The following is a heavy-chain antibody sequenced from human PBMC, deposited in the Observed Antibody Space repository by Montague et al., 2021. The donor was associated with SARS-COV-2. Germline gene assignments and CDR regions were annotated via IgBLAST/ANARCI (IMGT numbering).Heavy chain of an antibody. CDR3: ARQGGPAGKHWFDP. D-gene: IGHD2-2*01. J-gene: IGHJ5*02. V-gene: IGHV4-39*01. CDR2: IHHSGTT. Sequence: SETLSLTCTVSGGSVSGTSYYWAWIRQPPGKGLEWIVNIHHSGTTSYNLSLKSRVTISVVTSKNEVSLKLNSVTAADTAVYYCARQGGPAGKHWFDPWGQGTLVTVSS. CDR1: GGSVSGTSYY.